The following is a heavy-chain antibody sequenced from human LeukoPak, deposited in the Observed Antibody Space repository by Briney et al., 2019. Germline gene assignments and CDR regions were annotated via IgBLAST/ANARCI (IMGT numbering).Heavy chain of an antibody. CDR2: IWYDGSNK. Sequence: QPGRSLRLSCAASGFTFSSYGMHWVRQAPGKGLEWVAVIWYDGSNKYYADSVKGRFTISRDNSKNTLYLQMNSLRAKDTAVYYCAKVGDGYNNYRGQGTLVTVSS. J-gene: IGHJ4*02. CDR1: GFTFSSYG. D-gene: IGHD5-24*01. CDR3: AKVGDGYNNY. V-gene: IGHV3-33*06.